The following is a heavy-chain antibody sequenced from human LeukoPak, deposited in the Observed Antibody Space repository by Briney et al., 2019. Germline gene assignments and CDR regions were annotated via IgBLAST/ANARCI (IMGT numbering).Heavy chain of an antibody. CDR3: ARWYCSGGSCYRRLRFDP. D-gene: IGHD2-15*01. CDR2: IYYSGST. V-gene: IGHV4-59*08. J-gene: IGHJ5*02. Sequence: SETLSLTCTVSGGSISSYYWSWIRQPPGKGLEWIGYIYYSGSTSYNPSLKSRVTISVDTSKNQFSLKLSSVTAADTAVYYCARWYCSGGSCYRRLRFDPWGQGTLVTVSS. CDR1: GGSISSYY.